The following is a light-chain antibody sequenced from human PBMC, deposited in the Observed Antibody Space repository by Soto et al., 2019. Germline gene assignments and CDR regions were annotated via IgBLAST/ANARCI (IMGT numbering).Light chain of an antibody. CDR3: QQYGSSSWT. Sequence: EIVLTQSPATLSLSPGERATLSCRASQSVSSSYLAWYQQKPGQAPRLLIYGTSSRATAIPDRFSGSGSGTDFTLTISRLEPEDFALYYCQQYGSSSWTVGQGTKVEIK. V-gene: IGKV3-20*01. CDR1: QSVSSSY. J-gene: IGKJ1*01. CDR2: GTS.